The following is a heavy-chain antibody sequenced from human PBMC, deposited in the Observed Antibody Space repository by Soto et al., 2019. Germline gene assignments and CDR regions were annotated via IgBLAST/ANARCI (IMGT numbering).Heavy chain of an antibody. CDR1: GFTFSSYG. V-gene: IGHV3-30*18. CDR2: ISYDGSNK. D-gene: IGHD2-15*01. CDR3: AKEIVLLVAATGGFDY. Sequence: QVQLVESGGGVVQPGRSLRLSCAASGFTFSSYGMHWVRQAPGKGLEWVAVISYDGSNKYYADSVKGRVTISRDNSKNTLYLQMNSLRAEDTAVYYCAKEIVLLVAATGGFDYCGQGTLVTVSS. J-gene: IGHJ4*02.